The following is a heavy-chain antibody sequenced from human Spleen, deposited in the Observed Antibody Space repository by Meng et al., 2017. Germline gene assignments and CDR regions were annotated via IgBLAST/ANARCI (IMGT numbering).Heavy chain of an antibody. Sequence: QVQLKQWGARLLKPSETMSLTCGVYGGSFSGYYWSWVRQPPGKGLEWIGEINNSGSTTYNPSLESRVTISVDPFKNQFSLKMSSVSAADTAVYFCARGEQWKAPVVDYWGPGTLVTVSS. CDR2: INNSGST. J-gene: IGHJ4*02. D-gene: IGHD6-19*01. CDR1: GGSFSGYY. V-gene: IGHV4-34*01. CDR3: ARGEQWKAPVVDY.